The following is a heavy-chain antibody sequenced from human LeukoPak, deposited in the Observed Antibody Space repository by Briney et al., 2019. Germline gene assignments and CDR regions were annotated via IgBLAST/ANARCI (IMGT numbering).Heavy chain of an antibody. CDR1: GYTSTNDG. Sequence: ASVKVSCKASGYTSTNDGISWVRQAPRQGLEWMGWISGYNGNTMYSQKLQGRVTMTTDTSTSTAYMELRSLTSDDTAVYYCARSFSASNWLDPWGQGTLVTVSS. V-gene: IGHV1-18*01. CDR2: ISGYNGNT. CDR3: ARSFSASNWLDP. J-gene: IGHJ5*02.